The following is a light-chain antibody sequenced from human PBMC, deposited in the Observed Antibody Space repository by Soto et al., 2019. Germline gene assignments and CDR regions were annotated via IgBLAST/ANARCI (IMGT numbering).Light chain of an antibody. CDR2: DVS. CDR1: SSDVGGYNY. J-gene: IGLJ1*01. CDR3: SSYTSSSTSYV. V-gene: IGLV2-14*01. Sequence: QSALTQPASVSGSPGQSITISCTGTSSDVGGYNYVSWYQQHPGKAPKLMIYDVSNRPSGVSNRFSGSKSGNTASLTISXXXXXXXXXYXCSSYTSSSTSYVFGTGTKLTVL.